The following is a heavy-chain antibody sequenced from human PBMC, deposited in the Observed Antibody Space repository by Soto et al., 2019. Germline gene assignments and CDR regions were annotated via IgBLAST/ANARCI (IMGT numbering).Heavy chain of an antibody. J-gene: IGHJ6*02. CDR2: IYYSGST. CDR3: ARARTSYDILTGYYIYGMDV. D-gene: IGHD3-9*01. Sequence: SETLALTCTVSGGSISSSYWSCIRQPPGKRLEWIGYIYYSGSTNYNPSLKSRVTISVDTSKNQFSLKLSSVTAADTAVYYCARARTSYDILTGYYIYGMDVWGQGTTVTVSS. CDR1: GGSISSSY. V-gene: IGHV4-59*13.